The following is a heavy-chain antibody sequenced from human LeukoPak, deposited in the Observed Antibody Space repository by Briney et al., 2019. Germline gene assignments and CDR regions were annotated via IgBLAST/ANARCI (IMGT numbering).Heavy chain of an antibody. Sequence: GGSLRLSCAGSGLTLSSNYTSWVRQARGKGLEWVSFIYSGGSTFYADSVKARFNISRDNSKNTLYLQINSLRAEDTAIYYCAKDVWWSVSWGQGTLVTASS. D-gene: IGHD2-8*02. CDR2: IYSGGST. CDR3: AKDVWWSVS. CDR1: GLTLSSNY. J-gene: IGHJ5*02. V-gene: IGHV3-53*01.